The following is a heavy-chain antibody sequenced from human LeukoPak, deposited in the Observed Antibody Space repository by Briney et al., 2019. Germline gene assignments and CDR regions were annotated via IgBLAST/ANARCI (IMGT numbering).Heavy chain of an antibody. J-gene: IGHJ3*02. CDR3: ARDASGQI. CDR1: GFIFTNYW. D-gene: IGHD6-19*01. CDR2: ITTDGSAT. Sequence: GGSLRLSCAASGFIFTNYWMHWDRQAPGKGLVWVARITTDGSATSYADSVKGRFTISRDNAKNMLYLQMNSLRVEDTAVYYCARDASGQIWGQGTMVTVSS. V-gene: IGHV3-74*01.